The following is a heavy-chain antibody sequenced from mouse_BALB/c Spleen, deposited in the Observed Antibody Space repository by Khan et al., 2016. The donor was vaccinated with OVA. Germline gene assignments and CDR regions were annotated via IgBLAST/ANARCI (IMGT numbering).Heavy chain of an antibody. V-gene: IGHV1-4*01. CDR2: INPSNGYT. CDR1: GYTFTSYT. CDR3: VRDGAYHRNDGWFAY. J-gene: IGHJ3*01. Sequence: VELVESGAELARPGASVKMSCKASGYTFTSYTIHWIKKRPGQGLEWNGYINPSNGYTNYNQKFKDKATLTTDKSSTTAYLQLSSLTSDDSAVYNCVRDGAYHRNDGWFAYWGQGTLVTVSA. D-gene: IGHD2-14*01.